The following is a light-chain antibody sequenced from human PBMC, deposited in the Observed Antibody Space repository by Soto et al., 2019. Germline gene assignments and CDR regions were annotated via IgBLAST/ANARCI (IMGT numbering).Light chain of an antibody. Sequence: QSVLTQPASVSGSPGQPITISCTGTSSDVGGYNFVSWYQHHPGKAPKLIIYDVNNRPSGVSNRFSGSKSGNTASLTISGLQAEDEADYYCSSYTPSSTPFVFGTGTKVTVL. CDR3: SSYTPSSTPFV. V-gene: IGLV2-14*03. CDR2: DVN. J-gene: IGLJ1*01. CDR1: SSDVGGYNF.